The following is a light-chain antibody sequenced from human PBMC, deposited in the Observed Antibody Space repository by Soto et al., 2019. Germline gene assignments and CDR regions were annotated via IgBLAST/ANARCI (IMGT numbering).Light chain of an antibody. CDR1: SSDVGGYNY. J-gene: IGLJ3*02. V-gene: IGLV2-14*01. CDR3: SSFTSSSTLV. CDR2: EVS. Sequence: QSALTQPASVSGSPGQSITISCTGTSSDVGGYNYASWYQQHPGKAPKLMIYEVSNRPSGVSYRFSGSKSGNTASLTISGLQAEDEADYYCSSFTSSSTLVFGGGTKLTVL.